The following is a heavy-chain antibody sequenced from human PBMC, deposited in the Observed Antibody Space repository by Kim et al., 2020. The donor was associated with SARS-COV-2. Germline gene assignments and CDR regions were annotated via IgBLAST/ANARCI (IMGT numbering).Heavy chain of an antibody. V-gene: IGHV3-21*01. D-gene: IGHD1-26*01. CDR3: ARDFTLGGFDY. Sequence: INNADSVKGRFTISSDNAKNSLYLQMNSLRAEDTAVYYCARDFTLGGFDYWGQGTLVTVSS. J-gene: IGHJ4*02. CDR2: I.